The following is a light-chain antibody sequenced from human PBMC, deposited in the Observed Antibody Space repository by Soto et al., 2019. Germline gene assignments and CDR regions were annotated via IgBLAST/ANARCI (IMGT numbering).Light chain of an antibody. CDR2: GAS. Sequence: DLEMTQSPNSVSASVGDRVTVTCRASQAISNLLAWYRQRPGKAPGPLVSGASTLQSGVPPRFSGSGSGTGFTLTISSFQPEDFGIYFCQQAERFPWTFGQGTRVEIK. CDR3: QQAERFPWT. CDR1: QAISNL. J-gene: IGKJ1*01. V-gene: IGKV1-12*01.